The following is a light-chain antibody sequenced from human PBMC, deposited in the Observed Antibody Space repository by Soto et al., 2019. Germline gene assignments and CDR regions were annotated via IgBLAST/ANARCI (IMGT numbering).Light chain of an antibody. Sequence: QSALTQPPSASGSPGQSVTISCTGTSSDVGAYIFVSWYQQHPGKAPKLMVYDVNRRPLGVPDRFFGSKSGNTASLTVSGLQAEDEADYYCVSFAGGTYVFGTGTKVTVL. CDR1: SSDVGAYIF. CDR3: VSFAGGTYV. V-gene: IGLV2-8*01. J-gene: IGLJ1*01. CDR2: DVN.